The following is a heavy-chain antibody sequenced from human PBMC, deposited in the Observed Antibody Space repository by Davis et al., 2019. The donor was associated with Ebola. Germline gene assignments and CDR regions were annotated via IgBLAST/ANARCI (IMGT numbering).Heavy chain of an antibody. CDR3: AKSIGVAGSIDY. D-gene: IGHD6-19*01. CDR2: IRYDGSNK. J-gene: IGHJ4*02. V-gene: IGHV3-30*02. CDR1: GFTFSSYS. Sequence: GESLKISCAASGFTFSSYSMNWVRQAPGKGLEWVAFIRYDGSNKYYADSVKGRFTISRDNSKNTLYLQMNSLRAEDTAVYYCAKSIGVAGSIDYWGQGTLVTVSS.